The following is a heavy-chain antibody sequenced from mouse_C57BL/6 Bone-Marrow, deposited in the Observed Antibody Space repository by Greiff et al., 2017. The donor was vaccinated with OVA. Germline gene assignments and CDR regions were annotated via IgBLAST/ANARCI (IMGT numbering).Heavy chain of an antibody. CDR3: SRNEDSSYFDY. V-gene: IGHV1-15*01. J-gene: IGHJ2*01. CDR2: IDPETGGS. D-gene: IGHD1-2*01. CDR1: GYTFTDYE. Sequence: VKLMESGAELVRPGASVTLSCKASGYTFTDYEMHWVKQTPVHGLEWMGAIDPETGGSAYNQKFKGKAILTADKSSCTAYMELRSLTSEDSDVYYCSRNEDSSYFDYWGQGTTLTFAS.